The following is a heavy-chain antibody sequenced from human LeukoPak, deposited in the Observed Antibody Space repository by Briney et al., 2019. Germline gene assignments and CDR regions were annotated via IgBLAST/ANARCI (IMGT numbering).Heavy chain of an antibody. CDR1: GGSISSSSYY. CDR2: IYYSGST. J-gene: IGHJ3*02. Sequence: PSETLSLTCTVSGGSISSSSYYWGWIRQPPGKGLEWIGSIYYSGSTYYNPSLKSRVTISVDTSKNQFSLKLSSVTAADTAVYYCAGPWTTVTTLGAFDIWGQGTMVTVSS. CDR3: AGPWTTVTTLGAFDI. D-gene: IGHD4-11*01. V-gene: IGHV4-39*01.